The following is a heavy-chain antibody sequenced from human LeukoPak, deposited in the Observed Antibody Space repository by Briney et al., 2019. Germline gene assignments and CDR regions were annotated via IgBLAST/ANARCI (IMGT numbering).Heavy chain of an antibody. V-gene: IGHV1-69*13. CDR1: RGTFSSYA. Sequence: SVKVSCKASRGTFSSYAIIWVRQAPGQGREWMGGIITFFGQETYAQKLQGRVTITPDESPSTAYMELSSLRSEDTAVYYCARDAYDSSGYYPYYFDYWGQGTLVTVSS. D-gene: IGHD3-22*01. J-gene: IGHJ4*02. CDR3: ARDAYDSSGYYPYYFDY. CDR2: IITFFGQE.